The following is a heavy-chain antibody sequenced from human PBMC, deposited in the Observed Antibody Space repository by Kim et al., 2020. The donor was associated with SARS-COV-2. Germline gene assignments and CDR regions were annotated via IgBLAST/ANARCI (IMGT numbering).Heavy chain of an antibody. CDR2: INHSGST. D-gene: IGHD1-26*01. CDR1: GGSFSGYY. Sequence: SETLSLTCAVYGGSFSGYYWSWIRQPPGKGLEWIGEINHSGSTNYNPSLKSRVTISVDTSENQFSLKLSSVTAADTAVYYCARGSLGSKYYYYYYGMDVWGQGTTVTVSS. V-gene: IGHV4-34*01. J-gene: IGHJ6*02. CDR3: ARGSLGSKYYYYYYGMDV.